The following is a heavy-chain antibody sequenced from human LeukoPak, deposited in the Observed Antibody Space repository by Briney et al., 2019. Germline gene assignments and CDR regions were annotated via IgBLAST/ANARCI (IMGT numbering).Heavy chain of an antibody. Sequence: ASVKVSCKASGYTFTSYDINWVRQATGQGLEWVGWMNPNSGNTGYAQKFQGRVTITRNTSISTAYMELSSLRSEDTAVYYCARGPPYDFWGGYYLDWFDPWGQGTLVTVSS. CDR1: GYTFTSYD. J-gene: IGHJ5*02. V-gene: IGHV1-8*03. D-gene: IGHD3-3*01. CDR3: ARGPPYDFWGGYYLDWFDP. CDR2: MNPNSGNT.